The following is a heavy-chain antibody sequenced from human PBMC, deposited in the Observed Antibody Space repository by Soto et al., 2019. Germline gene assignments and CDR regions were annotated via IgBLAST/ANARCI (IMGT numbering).Heavy chain of an antibody. CDR1: GFTFSDYA. V-gene: IGHV3-23*01. Sequence: PGGSLRLSYAASGFTFSDYAMAWVRQSPGKGLEWVSSISGSGGSTYYADSVKGRFTISRDNSKNTVFLQMNSLRAEDTAVYYCAHDHVMAFRGQRATVTV. D-gene: IGHD2-8*01. CDR2: ISGSGGST. J-gene: IGHJ6*02. CDR3: AHDHVMAF.